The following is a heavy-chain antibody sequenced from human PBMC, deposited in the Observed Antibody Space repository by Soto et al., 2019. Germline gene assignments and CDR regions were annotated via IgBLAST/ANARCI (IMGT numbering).Heavy chain of an antibody. CDR3: ARVGYSSSRYYYYGMDV. V-gene: IGHV4-30-4*01. J-gene: IGHJ6*02. CDR2: IYYSGST. CDR1: GGSISSGDYY. Sequence: PSETLSLTCTVSGGSISSGDYYWSWIRQPPGKGLEWIGYIYYSGSTYYNPSLKSRVTISVDTSKNQFSLKLSSVTAADTAVYYCARVGYSSSRYYYYGMDVWGQGTTVTVSS. D-gene: IGHD6-13*01.